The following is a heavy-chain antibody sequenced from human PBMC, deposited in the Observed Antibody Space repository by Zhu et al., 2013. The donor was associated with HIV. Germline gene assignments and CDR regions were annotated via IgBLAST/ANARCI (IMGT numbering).Heavy chain of an antibody. CDR2: IRTHNGTT. CDR1: GYTFTSYG. V-gene: IGHV1-18*01. Sequence: QIQLVQSGVEVRKPGASVRVSCKASGYTFTSYGISWVRQAPGQGLEWMGWIRTHNGTTKYADKFQGRVTMTTDTSTGTAYMELRRLRSDDTAVYYCGRVGYYGLGTYYADFHGVAYWGQGTLVTVSS. CDR3: GRVGYYGLGTYYADFHGVAY. J-gene: IGHJ4*02. D-gene: IGHD3-10*01.